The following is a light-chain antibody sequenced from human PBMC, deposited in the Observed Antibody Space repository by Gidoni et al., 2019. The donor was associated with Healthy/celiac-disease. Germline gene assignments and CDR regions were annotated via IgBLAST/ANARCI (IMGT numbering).Light chain of an antibody. CDR2: GAS. CDR3: QQYGSSPRT. J-gene: IGKJ1*01. V-gene: IGKV3-20*01. Sequence: EIVLPQSPGTLSLSPGERATLSCRASQSVSSSYLAWYQQKPGQAPRLLIYGASSRATGIPDRFSGSGSGTDFTLTISRLEPEDFAVYYCQQYGSSPRTCGQGTKVEIK. CDR1: QSVSSSY.